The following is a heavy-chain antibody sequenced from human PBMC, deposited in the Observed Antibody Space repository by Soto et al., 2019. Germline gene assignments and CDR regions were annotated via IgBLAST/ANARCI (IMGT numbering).Heavy chain of an antibody. CDR2: ISGSGGST. Sequence: EVQLLESGGGLVQPGGSLRLSCAASGFTFSSRAMSWVRQTPGKGLEWVSGISGSGGSTYSADSVKGRFTISRDDSKNTLYLQMNSLRAEDTALYYCAKQLNYDFWSGYPDAFDICGQGTMVIVSS. CDR1: GFTFSSRA. J-gene: IGHJ3*02. V-gene: IGHV3-23*01. CDR3: AKQLNYDFWSGYPDAFDI. D-gene: IGHD3-3*01.